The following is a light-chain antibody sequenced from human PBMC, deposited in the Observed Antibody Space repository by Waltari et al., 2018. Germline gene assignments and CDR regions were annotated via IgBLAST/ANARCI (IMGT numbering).Light chain of an antibody. CDR1: SRDVGGYNY. Sequence: QSALTQPASVSGSPGQSITLSCPGSSRDVGGYNYSSWYQTHPGKVPKLMIYAVNDRPSGVSNRFSGSKSGKTASLSISGLQPEDEADYYCSSYTSLSTYVFGSGTKVTVL. CDR3: SSYTSLSTYV. CDR2: AVN. V-gene: IGLV2-14*01. J-gene: IGLJ1*01.